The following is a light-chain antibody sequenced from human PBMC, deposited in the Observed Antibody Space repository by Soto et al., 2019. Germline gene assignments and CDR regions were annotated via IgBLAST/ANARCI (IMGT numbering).Light chain of an antibody. CDR3: QQYGSSPRT. CDR2: GAS. J-gene: IGKJ3*01. Sequence: EIVLTQSPGTLSLPPGERATLSCRASQSVSSSYLAWYQQKPGQAPRLLIYGASSRATGIPDRFSGSGSGTDFTLTISRLEPEDFAVYYCQQYGSSPRTFGPGTKVDIK. CDR1: QSVSSSY. V-gene: IGKV3-20*01.